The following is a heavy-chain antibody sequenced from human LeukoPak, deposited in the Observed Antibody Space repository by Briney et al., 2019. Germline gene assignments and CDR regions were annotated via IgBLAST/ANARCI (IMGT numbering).Heavy chain of an antibody. J-gene: IGHJ4*02. V-gene: IGHV3-21*01. CDR3: AKGRIVGALFDY. CDR2: ISSSSSYI. CDR1: GFTFSSYS. D-gene: IGHD1-26*01. Sequence: PGGSLRLSCAASGFTFSSYSMNWVRQAPGKGLEWVSSISSSSSYIYYADSVKGRFTISRDNAKNSLYLQMNSLRAEDTAVYYCAKGRIVGALFDYWGQGTLVTVSS.